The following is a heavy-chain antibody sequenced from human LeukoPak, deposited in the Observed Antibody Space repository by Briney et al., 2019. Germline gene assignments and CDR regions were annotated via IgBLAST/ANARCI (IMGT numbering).Heavy chain of an antibody. J-gene: IGHJ4*02. CDR1: GFPFSSYS. CDR3: AKDYGDYTYYFDY. CDR2: IGSISSTI. D-gene: IGHD4-17*01. Sequence: GGSLRLSCVASGFPFSSYSMIWVRQAPGKGLEWVSYIGSISSTIYYADSVKGRFAISRDNAKNSLYLQMDSLRAEDTAVYYCAKDYGDYTYYFDYWGQGTLVTVSS. V-gene: IGHV3-48*04.